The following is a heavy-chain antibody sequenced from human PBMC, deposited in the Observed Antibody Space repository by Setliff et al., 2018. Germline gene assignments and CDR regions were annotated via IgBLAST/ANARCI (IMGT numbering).Heavy chain of an antibody. J-gene: IGHJ3*02. CDR3: ARINRSVLGGDFDI. CDR1: GGSISGHY. V-gene: IGHV2-70*11. CDR2: IDWDDDK. Sequence: TLSLTCTVSGGSISGHYWSWIRQPPGKALEWLARIDWDDDKYYSTSLKTRLTISKDTSKNQMCLTRNNMDPVDTATYYCARINRSVLGGDFDIWGQGKMVTVSS. D-gene: IGHD2-15*01.